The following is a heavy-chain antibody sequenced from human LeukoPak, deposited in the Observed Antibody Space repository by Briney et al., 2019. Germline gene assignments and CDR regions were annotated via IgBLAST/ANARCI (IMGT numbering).Heavy chain of an antibody. D-gene: IGHD5-24*01. CDR2: ISAYNGNT. CDR1: GYTITNNY. V-gene: IGHV1-46*01. CDR3: ATDHSMANTAWWFDP. J-gene: IGHJ5*02. Sequence: GASVKVSCKASGYTITNNYMHWVRQAPGQGLEWMGWISAYNGNTNYAQKLQGRITMSRDTSTSTVYMELSSLRSEDTAFYYCATDHSMANTAWWFDPWGQGTLVTVSS.